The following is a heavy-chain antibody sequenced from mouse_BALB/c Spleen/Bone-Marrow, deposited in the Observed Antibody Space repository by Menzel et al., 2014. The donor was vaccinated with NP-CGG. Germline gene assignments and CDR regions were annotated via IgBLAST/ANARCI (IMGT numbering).Heavy chain of an antibody. D-gene: IGHD2-2*01. CDR2: INPYNDGT. CDR1: GYTFTSYV. V-gene: IGHV1-14*01. J-gene: IGHJ1*01. Sequence: EVQLVESGPELVKPGASVKMSCKASGYTFTSYVMHWVKQKPGQGLEWIGYINPYNDGTKYNEKFKGKATLTSDKSSSTACMELSSLTSEDSAVYYCARREDGYGTFYWYFDVWGAGTTVTVSS. CDR3: ARREDGYGTFYWYFDV.